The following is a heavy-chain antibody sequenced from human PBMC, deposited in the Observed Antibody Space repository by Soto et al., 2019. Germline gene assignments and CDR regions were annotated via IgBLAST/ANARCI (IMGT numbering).Heavy chain of an antibody. Sequence: PSETLSLTCTVSGGAILDSTYYWAWIRQPPGKGLEWIGTIFYSGGTFYTPSLKSRVTMSVDTSKSQFSLKLTSVTAADTAVYFCARQATGYYYGWFDPWGQGTLVTVSS. D-gene: IGHD3-22*01. J-gene: IGHJ5*02. CDR1: GGAILDSTYY. V-gene: IGHV4-39*01. CDR3: ARQATGYYYGWFDP. CDR2: IFYSGGT.